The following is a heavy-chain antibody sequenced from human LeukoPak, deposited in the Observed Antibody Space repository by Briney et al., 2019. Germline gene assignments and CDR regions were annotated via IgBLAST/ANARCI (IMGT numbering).Heavy chain of an antibody. CDR2: IYYSGST. Sequence: SETLSLTCTVSGGSISSSSYYWGWIRQPPGKGLEWIGSIYYSGSTYYNPALNSLVTISVDTSKNQSPLQLSSVTAADTAVYYCARGGDGYNSRFDPWGQGTLVTVSS. V-gene: IGHV4-39*06. J-gene: IGHJ5*02. CDR3: ARGGDGYNSRFDP. D-gene: IGHD5-24*01. CDR1: GGSISSSSYY.